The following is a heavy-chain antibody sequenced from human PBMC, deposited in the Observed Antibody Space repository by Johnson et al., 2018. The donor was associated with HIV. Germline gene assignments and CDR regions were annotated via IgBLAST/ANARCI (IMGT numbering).Heavy chain of an antibody. J-gene: IGHJ3*02. CDR2: INADGSAK. V-gene: IGHV3-7*05. CDR3: VRDPGWGALDI. CDR1: GFSFSSTW. Sequence: EQLVESGGGLVQPGGSLRLSCAASGFSFSSTWMTWVRQAPGKGLEWVAFINADGSAKTYMDSARGRFTISRDNAENSLFLQIHSLRAEDTAVYYCVRDPGWGALDIWGHGTMFTVSS. D-gene: IGHD1-26*01.